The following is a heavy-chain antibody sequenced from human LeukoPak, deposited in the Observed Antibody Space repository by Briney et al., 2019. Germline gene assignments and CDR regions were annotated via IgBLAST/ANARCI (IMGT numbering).Heavy chain of an antibody. CDR2: INHSGST. V-gene: IGHV4-34*01. Sequence: SETLSLTCAVYGGSFSGYYWSWIRQPPGKGLEWIGEINHSGSTNYNPSLKSRVTISVDTSKNQFSLKLSSVTAADTAVYYCAKGGLVHRFDPWGQGTLVTVSS. CDR3: AKGGLVHRFDP. CDR1: GGSFSGYY. J-gene: IGHJ5*02.